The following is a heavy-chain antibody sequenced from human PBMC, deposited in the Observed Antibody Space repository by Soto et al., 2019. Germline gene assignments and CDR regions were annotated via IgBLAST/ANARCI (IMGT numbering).Heavy chain of an antibody. J-gene: IGHJ6*02. CDR2: IYSHDDT. Sequence: QLQLQESGPGLVKPSETLSLTCTVSGGSVSSNDYSWGWVRQSPGKGLEWIGAIYSHDDTHYNPSLLSRVTISVEPSKNEFSLRLNSGTAADMAVYYCVRLKGYCVSTKCRGYYGMDVWGQGTTVTVSS. CDR1: GGSVSSNDYS. CDR3: VRLKGYCVSTKCRGYYGMDV. D-gene: IGHD2-2*01. V-gene: IGHV4-39*01.